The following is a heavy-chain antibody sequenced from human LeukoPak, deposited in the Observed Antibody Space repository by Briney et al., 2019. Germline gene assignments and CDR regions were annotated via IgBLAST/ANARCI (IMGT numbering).Heavy chain of an antibody. V-gene: IGHV4-34*01. CDR3: ASRRWFRDAFDI. J-gene: IGHJ3*02. CDR1: GGSFSGYY. CDR2: INHSGST. Sequence: PSETLSLSCAVYGGSFSGYYWSWIRQPPGKGLEWIGEINHSGSTNYNPSLKSRVTISVDTSKNQFSLKLSSVTAADTAVYYCASRRWFRDAFDIWGQGTMVTVSS. D-gene: IGHD2-15*01.